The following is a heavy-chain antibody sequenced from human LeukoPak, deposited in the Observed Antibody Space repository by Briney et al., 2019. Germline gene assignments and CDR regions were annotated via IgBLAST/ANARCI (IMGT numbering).Heavy chain of an antibody. V-gene: IGHV3-21*01. CDR3: AREFAGSASGAGY. Sequence: GGSLRLSCAASGFTFSSYSMNWVRQAPGKGLEWVSSMSVSSGLIYYADSVKGRFTISRDNAKSSLYLQMNRLRVEDTAVHYCAREFAGSASGAGYWGQGTLVTVSS. CDR1: GFTFSSYS. J-gene: IGHJ4*02. CDR2: MSVSSGLI. D-gene: IGHD1-26*01.